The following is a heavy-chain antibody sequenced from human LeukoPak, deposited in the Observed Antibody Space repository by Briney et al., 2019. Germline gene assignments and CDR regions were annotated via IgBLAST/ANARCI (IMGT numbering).Heavy chain of an antibody. J-gene: IGHJ1*01. CDR2: INHSGST. Sequence: PSETLSLTCAVYGGSFSGYYWSWIRQPPGKGLEWIGEINHSGSTNYNPSLKSRVTISVDTSKNQFSLKLSSVTAADTAVYYCARGRRYNRYFRHWGQGTLVTVSS. CDR3: ARGRRYNRYFRH. V-gene: IGHV4-34*01. CDR1: GGSFSGYY. D-gene: IGHD1-14*01.